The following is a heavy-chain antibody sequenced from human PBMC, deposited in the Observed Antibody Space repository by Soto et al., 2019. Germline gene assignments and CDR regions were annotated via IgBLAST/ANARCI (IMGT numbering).Heavy chain of an antibody. Sequence: SETLSLTCAVSGGSISSSNWWSWVRQPPGKGLEWIGEIYHSGSTNYNPSLKSRVTISVDKSKNQFSLKLSSVTAADTAVYYCARKTAVANEKRLFDPSGQGTLVIVSS. CDR3: ARKTAVANEKRLFDP. CDR1: GGSISSSNW. V-gene: IGHV4-4*02. J-gene: IGHJ5*02. D-gene: IGHD6-19*01. CDR2: IYHSGST.